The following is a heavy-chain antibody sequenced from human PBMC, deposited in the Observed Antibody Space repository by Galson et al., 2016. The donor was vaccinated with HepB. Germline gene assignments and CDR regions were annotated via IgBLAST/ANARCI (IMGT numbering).Heavy chain of an antibody. CDR2: IYSGGST. CDR3: AGNNWNYAQQIDY. CDR1: GFTVSSNY. V-gene: IGHV3-66*01. J-gene: IGHJ4*02. D-gene: IGHD1-7*01. Sequence: SLRLSCAASGFTVSSNYMSWVRQAPGKGLKWVSVIYSGGSTFYADSVKGRFTISRDNSKNTLYLQMNSLRAEDTAVYYCAGNNWNYAQQIDYWGQGTLVTVSS.